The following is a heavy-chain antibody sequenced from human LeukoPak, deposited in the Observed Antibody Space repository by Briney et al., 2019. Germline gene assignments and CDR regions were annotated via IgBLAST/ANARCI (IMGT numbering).Heavy chain of an antibody. CDR1: GGSINSGC. CDR3: ARLLLAVAGTWVDY. D-gene: IGHD6-19*01. CDR2: LYPSGST. J-gene: IGHJ4*02. Sequence: ETSETLSLTCSVSGGSINSGCWSWIRQPPGKGLEWIGLLYPSGSTNYNPSLKSRVTISVDTSRTQFSLKLSSMTAADTAVYYCARLLLAVAGTWVDYWGQGTLVTVSS. V-gene: IGHV4-59*08.